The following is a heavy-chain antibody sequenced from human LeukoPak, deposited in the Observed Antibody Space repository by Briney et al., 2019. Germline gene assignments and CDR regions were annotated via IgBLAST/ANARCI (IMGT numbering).Heavy chain of an antibody. J-gene: IGHJ4*02. V-gene: IGHV3-30*18. D-gene: IGHD6-19*01. CDR1: GFTFSSYG. CDR3: AKAALRAVAGFDY. CDR2: ISYDGSNK. Sequence: QPGGSLRLSCAASGFTFSSYGMHWVRQAPGKGLEWVAVISYDGSNKYYADSVKGRFTISRDNSKNTLYLQMNSLRAEDTAVYYCAKAALRAVAGFDYWGQGTLVTVSS.